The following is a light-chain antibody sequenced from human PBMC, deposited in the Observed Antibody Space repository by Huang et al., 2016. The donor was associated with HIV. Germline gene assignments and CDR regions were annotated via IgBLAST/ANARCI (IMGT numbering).Light chain of an antibody. Sequence: EILMTQSPATLSVSPGDEATLSCRASQGVSRNLGWYQQKPGQAPRLLIYGASTRATGIPARFSGSGSGTEFTLTISSLQSEDFAVYYCQQYNNWPRTFGQGTKVEIK. CDR1: QGVSRN. CDR3: QQYNNWPRT. CDR2: GAS. J-gene: IGKJ1*01. V-gene: IGKV3-15*01.